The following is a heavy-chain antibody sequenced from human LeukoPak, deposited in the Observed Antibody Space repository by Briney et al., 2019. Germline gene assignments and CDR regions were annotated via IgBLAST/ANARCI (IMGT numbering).Heavy chain of an antibody. V-gene: IGHV4-34*01. J-gene: IGHJ6*03. D-gene: IGHD3-10*01. CDR1: GGSFSGYY. Sequence: SETLSLTCAVYGGSFSGYYWSWLRQPPGKGLEWIGEINHSGSTNYNPSLKSRVTISVDTSKNQFSLKLSSVTAADTAVYYCARTYGSGSYYSFGYYYYMDVWGKGTTVTISS. CDR2: INHSGST. CDR3: ARTYGSGSYYSFGYYYYMDV.